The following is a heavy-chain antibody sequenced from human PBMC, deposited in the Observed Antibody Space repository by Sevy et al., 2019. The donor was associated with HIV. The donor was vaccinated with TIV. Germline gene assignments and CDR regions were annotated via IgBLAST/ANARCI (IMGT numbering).Heavy chain of an antibody. D-gene: IGHD6-19*01. J-gene: IGHJ4*02. CDR2: IKQAGSQK. V-gene: IGHV3-7*01. CDR3: ARGTVAGFPTYYFDY. CDR1: GFTFSSYW. Sequence: GGSLRLSCPASGFTFSSYWMSWVRQAPGKGLEWVANIKQAGSQKYYVDSVKGRFTISRDNAKNSLYLQMNSLRAEDTAVYYCARGTVAGFPTYYFDYWGQGTLVTVSS.